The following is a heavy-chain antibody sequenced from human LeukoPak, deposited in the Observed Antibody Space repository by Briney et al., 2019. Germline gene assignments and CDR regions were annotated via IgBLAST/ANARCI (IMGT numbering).Heavy chain of an antibody. D-gene: IGHD4-17*01. J-gene: IGHJ3*02. CDR2: IYYSGGT. Sequence: SETLSLTCTVSGGSISNYYWSWIRQPPGKGLEWIGYIYYSGGTNYNPSLKSRVTISVDTSKNQFSLKLSSVTAADTAVYYCARDEMTTGAFDIWGQGTMVTVSS. CDR3: ARDEMTTGAFDI. CDR1: GGSISNYY. V-gene: IGHV4-59*01.